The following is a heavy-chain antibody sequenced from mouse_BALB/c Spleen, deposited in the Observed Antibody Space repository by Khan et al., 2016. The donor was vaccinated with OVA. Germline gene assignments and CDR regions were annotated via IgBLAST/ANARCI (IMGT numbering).Heavy chain of an antibody. J-gene: IGHJ2*01. CDR2: ISYSGDT. CDR3: ASMILYYYGSNFEGYYFYY. V-gene: IGHV3-2*02. CDR1: GYSITSDYA. D-gene: IGHD1-1*01. Sequence: EVQLQESGPGLVKPSQSLSLTCTVTGYSITSDYAWNWIRQFPGNKLEWMGYISYSGDTAYNPSLKSRISITRDTSKNQFFLQLNSVTSEDTATYSCASMILYYYGSNFEGYYFYYWGQGTTLTVSS.